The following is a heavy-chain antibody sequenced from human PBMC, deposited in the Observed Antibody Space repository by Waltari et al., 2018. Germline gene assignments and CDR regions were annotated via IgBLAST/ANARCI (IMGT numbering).Heavy chain of an antibody. D-gene: IGHD1-7*01. Sequence: EVQLVESGGGLVQPGGSLRLSCAASGFTFSDSAMHWVRQASGKGLEWVGRIRSKANSYATAYAASVKGRFTISRDDSKNTAYLQMNSLKTEDTAVYYCTRSRGDWNYATDYWGQGTLVTVSS. CDR1: GFTFSDSA. J-gene: IGHJ4*02. CDR2: IRSKANSYAT. V-gene: IGHV3-73*01. CDR3: TRSRGDWNYATDY.